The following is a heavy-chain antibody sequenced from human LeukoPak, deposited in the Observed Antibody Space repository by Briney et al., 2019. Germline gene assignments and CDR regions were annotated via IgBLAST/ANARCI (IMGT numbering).Heavy chain of an antibody. J-gene: IGHJ6*02. D-gene: IGHD3-22*01. CDR1: GYTFTSYY. Sequence: GASVKVSCKASGYTFTSYYMHWVRQAPGQGLEWMGIINPSGGSTSYAQKFQGRVTMTRDTSTSTVYMELSSLRSEDTAVYYCARATYYYDISYYYGMDVWGQGTTVTVSS. CDR3: ARATYYYDISYYYGMDV. V-gene: IGHV1-46*01. CDR2: INPSGGST.